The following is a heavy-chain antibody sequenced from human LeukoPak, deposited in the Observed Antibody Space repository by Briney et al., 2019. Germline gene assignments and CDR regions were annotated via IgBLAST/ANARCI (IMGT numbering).Heavy chain of an antibody. V-gene: IGHV4-59*01. CDR1: GGSISSYY. CDR2: IYYGGST. D-gene: IGHD5-24*01. CDR3: ARAFYNYYFDY. J-gene: IGHJ4*02. Sequence: SETLSLTCTVSGGSISSYYWSWIRQPPGKGLEWIGYIYYGGSTNYNPSLKSRVTISVDTSKNQFSLKLSSVTAADTAVYYCARAFYNYYFDYWGQGTLVTVSS.